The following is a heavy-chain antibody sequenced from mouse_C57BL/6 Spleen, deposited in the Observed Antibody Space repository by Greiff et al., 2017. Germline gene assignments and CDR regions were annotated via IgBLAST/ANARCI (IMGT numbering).Heavy chain of an antibody. Sequence: VQLQQSGPELVKPGASVKISCKASGYSFTGYSMTWVQQSPEKSLEWIGDINPSTGGTTYNQKFKAKATLTVDKSSSTAYMQLNSLTSEDSAVYYCARVVDGDYNYWGQGTTLTVSS. J-gene: IGHJ2*01. CDR2: INPSTGGT. CDR1: GYSFTGYS. D-gene: IGHD2-13*01. CDR3: ARVVDGDYNY. V-gene: IGHV1-42*01.